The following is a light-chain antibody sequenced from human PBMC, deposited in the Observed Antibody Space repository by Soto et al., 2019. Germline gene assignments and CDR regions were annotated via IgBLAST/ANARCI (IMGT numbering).Light chain of an antibody. V-gene: IGKV1-5*03. CDR1: QTISDW. J-gene: IGKJ4*01. Sequence: DIQMTQSPSTLSASVGDRVTITCRASQTISDWLACYQQKPGKAPKLLIYRASNLEGGVPSRFTGSGSGTEFTLTISSLQPDDFATYYCQQYNGYSTFGGGTKVEIK. CDR3: QQYNGYST. CDR2: RAS.